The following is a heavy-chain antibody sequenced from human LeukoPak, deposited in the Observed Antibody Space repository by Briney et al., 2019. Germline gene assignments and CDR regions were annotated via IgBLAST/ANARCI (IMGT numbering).Heavy chain of an antibody. CDR3: ARVGDSSGYYYALSDY. Sequence: GESLKISCKGSGYSFTSYWIGWVRQMPGKGLEWMGIIYPGDSDTRYSPSFQGQVTISADKSISTAYLQWSSPKASDTAMYYCARVGDSSGYYYALSDYWGQGTLVTVSS. CDR2: IYPGDSDT. V-gene: IGHV5-51*01. CDR1: GYSFTSYW. D-gene: IGHD3-22*01. J-gene: IGHJ4*02.